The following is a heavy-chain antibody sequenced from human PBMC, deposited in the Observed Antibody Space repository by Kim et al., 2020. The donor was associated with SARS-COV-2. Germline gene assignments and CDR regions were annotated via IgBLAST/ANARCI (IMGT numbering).Heavy chain of an antibody. CDR2: TSVSGGTI. CDR3: ARSRGRTDSNALEI. CDR1: GFTLSDYA. D-gene: IGHD4-4*01. V-gene: IGHV3-11*01. J-gene: IGHJ3*02. Sequence: GGSLRLSCAASGFTLSDYAMSWVRQAPGVGLEWVAGTSVSGGTIQYADPVKGRFTISSDNFENAIYLEMTNLKVDDTAIYYCARSRGRTDSNALEIWGPGTNVSVSS.